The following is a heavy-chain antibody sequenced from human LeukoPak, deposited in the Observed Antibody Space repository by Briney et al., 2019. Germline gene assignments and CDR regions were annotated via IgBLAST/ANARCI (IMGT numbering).Heavy chain of an antibody. CDR2: ISYDGSDK. CDR3: ARGSYWNS. D-gene: IGHD1-26*01. J-gene: IGHJ4*02. CDR1: GFTFHDYA. V-gene: IGHV3-30*04. Sequence: GGSLRLSCASSGFTFHDYAMHWVRQAPGKGLEWVAVISYDGSDKYYTDSVKGRFTISRDNSKNTLYLQMNSLRTEDTALYYCARGSYWNSWGQGTLVTVSS.